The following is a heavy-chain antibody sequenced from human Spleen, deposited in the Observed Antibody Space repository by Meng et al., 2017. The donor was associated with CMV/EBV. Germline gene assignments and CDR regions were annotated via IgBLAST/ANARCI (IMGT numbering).Heavy chain of an antibody. CDR1: GFTFSSSW. J-gene: IGHJ4*02. V-gene: IGHV3-52*01. D-gene: IGHD2-2*01. Sequence: SGFTFSSSWMHWVCQAPEKGLEWVADIKCDGSEKYYVDSVKGRLTISRDNAKNSLYLQVNSLRAEDMTVYYCRIGYCSSTSCYRPFYWGQGTLVTVSS. CDR2: IKCDGSEK. CDR3: RIGYCSSTSCYRPFY.